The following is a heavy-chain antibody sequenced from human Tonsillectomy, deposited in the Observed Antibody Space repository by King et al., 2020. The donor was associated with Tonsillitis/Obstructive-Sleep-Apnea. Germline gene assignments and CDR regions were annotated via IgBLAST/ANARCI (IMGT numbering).Heavy chain of an antibody. CDR2: INPNSGGT. CDR1: GYTFTGYY. Sequence: LVQSGAEVKKPGASVKVSCKASGYTFTGYYMHWVRQAPGQGLEWMGRINPNSGGTNYAQKFQGRVTMTRDTSISTAYMELRRLRSDDTAVDYCAREVGYCSGGSCFPDYWGQGTLVTVSS. V-gene: IGHV1-2*06. D-gene: IGHD2-15*01. CDR3: AREVGYCSGGSCFPDY. J-gene: IGHJ4*02.